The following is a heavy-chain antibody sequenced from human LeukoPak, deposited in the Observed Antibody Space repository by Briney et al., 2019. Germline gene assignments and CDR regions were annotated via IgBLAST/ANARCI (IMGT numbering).Heavy chain of an antibody. J-gene: IGHJ6*02. Sequence: GGSLRLSCAASGFTFSSYAMHWVRQAPGKGLEWVAVISYDGSNKYYADSVKGRFTISRDNSKNTLYLQMNSLRVEDTAVYYCAREYPTTYYYYGMDVWGQGTTVTVSS. D-gene: IGHD1-14*01. CDR1: GFTFSSYA. CDR3: AREYPTTYYYYGMDV. V-gene: IGHV3-30*04. CDR2: ISYDGSNK.